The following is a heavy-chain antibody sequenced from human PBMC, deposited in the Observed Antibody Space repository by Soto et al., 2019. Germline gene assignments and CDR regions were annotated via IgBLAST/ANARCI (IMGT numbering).Heavy chain of an antibody. D-gene: IGHD2-8*01. V-gene: IGHV1-18*01. Sequence: ASVKVSCKASGYTFTSYGISWVRQAPGQGLEWMGWISDYNGNTNYAQNLQGRVTMTTDTSTSTAYMELRSLRSDDTAVYYCARDCSNGVCHDYYYYGMDVWGQGTTVTVS. J-gene: IGHJ6*02. CDR1: GYTFTSYG. CDR2: ISDYNGNT. CDR3: ARDCSNGVCHDYYYYGMDV.